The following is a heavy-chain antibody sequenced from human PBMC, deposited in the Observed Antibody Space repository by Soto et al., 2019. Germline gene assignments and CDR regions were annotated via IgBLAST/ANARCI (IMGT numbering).Heavy chain of an antibody. CDR3: AREDRQGYSSSWYTGGAFDI. J-gene: IGHJ3*02. CDR2: IYYSGST. Sequence: QVQLQESGPGLVKPSETLSLTCTVSGGSISSYYWSWIRQPPGKGLEWIGYIYYSGSTHYNPSLKSRVTISGDTSKNQVSLKLSSVTAADTAVYYCAREDRQGYSSSWYTGGAFDIWGQGTMVTVSS. V-gene: IGHV4-59*01. CDR1: GGSISSYY. D-gene: IGHD6-13*01.